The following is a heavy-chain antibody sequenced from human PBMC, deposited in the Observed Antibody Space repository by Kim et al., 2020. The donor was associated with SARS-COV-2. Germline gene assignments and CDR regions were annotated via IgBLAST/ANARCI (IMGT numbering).Heavy chain of an antibody. Sequence: GGSLRLSCAASGFTFSSYWMSWVRQAPGKGLEWVANIKQDGSEKYYVDSVKGRFTISRDNAKNSLYLQMNSLRAEDTAVYYCARVPGVVYDSSGYYCDWGQGTLVTVSS. J-gene: IGHJ4*02. D-gene: IGHD3-22*01. V-gene: IGHV3-7*03. CDR1: GFTFSSYW. CDR3: ARVPGVVYDSSGYYCD. CDR2: IKQDGSEK.